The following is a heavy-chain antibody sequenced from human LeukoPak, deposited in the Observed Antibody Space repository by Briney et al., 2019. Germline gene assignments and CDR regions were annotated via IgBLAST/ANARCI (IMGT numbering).Heavy chain of an antibody. CDR3: ARIITQVPLGYCSSTSCGRTGPYYYYMDV. V-gene: IGHV4-39*07. CDR1: GGSISSSSYY. CDR2: INHSGST. Sequence: PSETLSLTCSASGGSISSSSYYWGSIRQPPGKGLEWIGEINHSGSTNYNPSLKSRVTISVDTSKNQFSLKLSSVTAADTAVYYCARIITQVPLGYCSSTSCGRTGPYYYYMDVWGKGTTVTVSS. J-gene: IGHJ6*03. D-gene: IGHD2-2*01.